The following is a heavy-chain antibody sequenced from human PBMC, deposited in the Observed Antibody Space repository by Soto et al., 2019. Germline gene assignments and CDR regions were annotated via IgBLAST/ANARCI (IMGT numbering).Heavy chain of an antibody. V-gene: IGHV1-69*02. CDR2: IIPILGIA. Sequence: QVQMVQSGAEVKKPGSSVKVSCKASGGTFSSYTISWVRQAPGQGLEWRGRIIPILGIANYAQKFQGRVTITADKATSTAYMELSSLRYEDTDVYYCSRGSPLMVRGATSGMDVGGQGPKVTVSS. J-gene: IGHJ6*02. CDR1: GGTFSSYT. CDR3: SRGSPLMVRGATSGMDV. D-gene: IGHD3-10*01.